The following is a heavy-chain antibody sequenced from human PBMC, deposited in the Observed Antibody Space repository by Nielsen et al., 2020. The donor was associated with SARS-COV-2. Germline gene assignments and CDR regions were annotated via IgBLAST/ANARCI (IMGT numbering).Heavy chain of an antibody. Sequence: GGSLRLSCAASGFAFSDFYMTWIRQAPGKGLEWVSYISSNTGSYTNYADSVKGRFTISRDNTRNSLYLQMNSLRAEDTAVYYCARAEMATLDYWGQGTLVTVPS. CDR2: ISSNTGSYT. V-gene: IGHV3-11*06. D-gene: IGHD5-24*01. J-gene: IGHJ4*02. CDR1: GFAFSDFY. CDR3: ARAEMATLDY.